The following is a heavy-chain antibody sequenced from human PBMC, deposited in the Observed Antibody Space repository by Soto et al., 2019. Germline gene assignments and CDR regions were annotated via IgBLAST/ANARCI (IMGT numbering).Heavy chain of an antibody. CDR3: ARDNDGAQFASSYNDL. Sequence: PGGSLRLSCAAAGFTVDSYSINWVRQAPGKGLECFSYISSSSCSIFYAVSVRGRFTFSRDNAKYSVFLHLNILRAEDTAVYYCARDNDGAQFASSYNDLWGQGTLVTVSS. CDR1: GFTVDSYS. CDR2: ISSSSCSI. D-gene: IGHD6-6*01. J-gene: IGHJ5*02. V-gene: IGHV3-48*01.